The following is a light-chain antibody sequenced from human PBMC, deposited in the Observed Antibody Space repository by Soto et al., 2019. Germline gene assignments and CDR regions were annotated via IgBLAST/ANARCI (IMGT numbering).Light chain of an antibody. CDR3: SSYTSSSTLVV. CDR2: DVS. Sequence: QSALTQPASVSGSPGQSITISCTGTSSDVGGYNYVSWYPKHPGKAPKLMIYDVSNRPSGVSNRFSGSKSGNTASLTISVLQAEDEADYYCSSYTSSSTLVVFGGGTKVTVL. J-gene: IGLJ2*01. V-gene: IGLV2-14*01. CDR1: SSDVGGYNY.